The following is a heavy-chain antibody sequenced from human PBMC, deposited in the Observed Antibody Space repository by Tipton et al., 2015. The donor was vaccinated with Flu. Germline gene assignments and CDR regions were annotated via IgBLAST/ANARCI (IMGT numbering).Heavy chain of an antibody. CDR1: GDSINSGHY. Sequence: TLSLTCEVAGDSINSGHYWGWVRQSPDKGLEWLGAISHSGTTYYTSSLKSRLIMSVDTSKNMFSLRLSSATAADTAVYHCATVAFGDYGNWYFDLWGRGTLVTVSS. CDR2: ISHSGTT. V-gene: IGHV4-38-2*01. CDR3: ATVAFGDYGNWYFDL. J-gene: IGHJ2*01. D-gene: IGHD4-17*01.